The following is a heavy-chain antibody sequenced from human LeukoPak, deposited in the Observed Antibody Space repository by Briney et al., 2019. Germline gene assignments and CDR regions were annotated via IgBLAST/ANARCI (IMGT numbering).Heavy chain of an antibody. J-gene: IGHJ4*02. CDR2: IHPGASDT. CDR1: GSPFASYW. D-gene: IGHD3-22*01. V-gene: IGHV5-51*01. CDR3: ARQGSAYYPFDY. Sequence: GGPLHISGQASGSPFASYWIGGAGQLPGKGLEWMGIIHPGASDTRYSPSFQGQVTITADKSISTAYLQWSRLKASDTAMYYCARQGSAYYPFDYWGQGTLVTVSS.